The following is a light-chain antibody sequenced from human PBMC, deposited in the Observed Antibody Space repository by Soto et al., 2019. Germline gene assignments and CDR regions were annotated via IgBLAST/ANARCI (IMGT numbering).Light chain of an antibody. V-gene: IGKV3-15*01. J-gene: IGKJ4*01. CDR2: GAS. CDR3: QQYNNWPLT. CDR1: QXXXNN. Sequence: XATLSCRASQXXXNNLAWYQPRPGQAPRLLIYGASTGATGIPARXXXXXXXXXXXXXISSLQSEDVAVYYCQQYNNWPLTFGGGTKVEXK.